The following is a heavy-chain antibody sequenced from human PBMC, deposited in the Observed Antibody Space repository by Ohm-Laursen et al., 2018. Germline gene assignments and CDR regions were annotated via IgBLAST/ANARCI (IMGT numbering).Heavy chain of an antibody. CDR1: GFTFNTCG. CDR2: IYSGGST. CDR3: ARGYLDSSIGN. J-gene: IGHJ4*02. D-gene: IGHD3-3*02. V-gene: IGHV3-53*01. Sequence: SLRLSCSASGFTFNTCGMNWVRQAPGKGLEWVSIIYSGGSTSYADSVKGRFTISRDNFKNTLYLQLNSLRAEDTAVYYCARGYLDSSIGNWGQGTLVTVSS.